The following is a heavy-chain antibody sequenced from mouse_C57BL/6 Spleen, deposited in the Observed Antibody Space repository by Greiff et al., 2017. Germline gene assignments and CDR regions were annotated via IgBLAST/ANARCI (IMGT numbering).Heavy chain of an antibody. CDR1: GYSFTSYY. V-gene: IGHV1-66*01. CDR3: ARTGDYFDY. J-gene: IGHJ2*01. D-gene: IGHD1-1*02. Sequence: QVQLKQSGPELVKPGASVKISCKASGYSFTSYYIHWVKQRPGQGLEWVGWIYPGSGNTKYNEKFKGKATLTADTSSSTAYMQLSSLTSEDSAVYYCARTGDYFDYWGQGTTLTVSS. CDR2: IYPGSGNT.